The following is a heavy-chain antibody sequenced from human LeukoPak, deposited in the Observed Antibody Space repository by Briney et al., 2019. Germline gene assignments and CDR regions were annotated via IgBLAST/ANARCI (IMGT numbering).Heavy chain of an antibody. D-gene: IGHD1-26*01. CDR3: ARANQWELLPIDY. V-gene: IGHV1-2*02. CDR1: GYTFTGYY. CDR2: INPNSGGT. J-gene: IGHJ4*02. Sequence: ASVKVSCKASGYTFTGYYMHWVRQAPGQGLEWMGWINPNSGGTNHAQKFQGRVTMTRDTSISTAYMELSRLRSDDTAVYYCARANQWELLPIDYWGQGTLVTVSS.